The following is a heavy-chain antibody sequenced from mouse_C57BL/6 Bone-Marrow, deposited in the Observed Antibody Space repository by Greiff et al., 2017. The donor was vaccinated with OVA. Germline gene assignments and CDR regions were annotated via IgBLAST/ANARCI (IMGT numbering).Heavy chain of an antibody. CDR1: GFTFSSYA. J-gene: IGHJ2*01. D-gene: IGHD1-1*02. Sequence: DVKLVESGGGLVKPGGSLKLSCAASGFTFSSYAMSWVRQTPEKRLEWVATISDGGSYTYYPDNVKVRFTISRDNAKNHLYLQISHLKSEDTAMYYVALLWVSFDYWGQGTTLTVSS. V-gene: IGHV5-4*03. CDR3: ALLWVSFDY. CDR2: ISDGGSYT.